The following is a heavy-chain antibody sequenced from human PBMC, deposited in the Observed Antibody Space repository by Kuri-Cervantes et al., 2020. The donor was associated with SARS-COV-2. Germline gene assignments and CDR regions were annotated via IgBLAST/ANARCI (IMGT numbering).Heavy chain of an antibody. D-gene: IGHD3-22*01. J-gene: IGHJ3*02. CDR2: INPSGGST. CDR3: ASWYYYDSSGYSTNDAFDI. V-gene: IGHV1-46*01. Sequence: CNASGRTSRSYAISWVRQAPGQGLEWMGIINPSGGSTSYAQKFQGRVTMTRDTSTSTVYMELSSLRSDDTAVYYCASWYYYDSSGYSTNDAFDIWGQGTMVTVSS. CDR1: GRTSRSYA.